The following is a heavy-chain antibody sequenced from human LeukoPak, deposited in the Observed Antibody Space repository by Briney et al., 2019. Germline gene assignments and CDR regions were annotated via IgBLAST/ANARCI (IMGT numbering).Heavy chain of an antibody. CDR3: ARGGTAVMAPYAFDI. V-gene: IGHV4-59*01. D-gene: IGHD2-21*01. J-gene: IGHJ3*02. Sequence: SETLSLTYTVSGGSIRSYYWSWIRQPPGKGLEWIGYIYYSGSTNCNPSVKSRVAMSVDTSKKQFSLKLSSLTAADTAVYYCARGGTAVMAPYAFDIWGQGTMVTVSS. CDR2: IYYSGST. CDR1: GGSIRSYY.